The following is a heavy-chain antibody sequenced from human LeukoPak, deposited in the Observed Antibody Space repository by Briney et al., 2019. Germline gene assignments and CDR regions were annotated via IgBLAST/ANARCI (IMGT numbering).Heavy chain of an antibody. J-gene: IGHJ4*02. Sequence: ASVKVSCKASGYTFTGYYMHWVRQATGQGREWMGWINPNSGGTNYAQKFQGRVTMTRDTSISTAYMELSRLRSDDTAVYYCARGGYSGYEPYFDYWGQGTLVTVSS. D-gene: IGHD5-12*01. CDR1: GYTFTGYY. V-gene: IGHV1-2*02. CDR3: ARGGYSGYEPYFDY. CDR2: INPNSGGT.